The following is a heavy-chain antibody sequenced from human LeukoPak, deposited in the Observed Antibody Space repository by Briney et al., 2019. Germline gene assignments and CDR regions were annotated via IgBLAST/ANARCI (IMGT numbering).Heavy chain of an antibody. CDR3: ARDWGIRGAFDI. D-gene: IGHD1-14*01. V-gene: IGHV4-61*08. J-gene: IGHJ3*02. Sequence: PSETLSLTCTVSGGSVSSGGYYWSWIRQPPGKGLEWIGYIYYSGSTNYNPSLKSRVTISVDTSKNQFSLKLSSVTAADTAVYCCARDWGIRGAFDIWGQGTMVTVSS. CDR2: IYYSGST. CDR1: GGSVSSGGYY.